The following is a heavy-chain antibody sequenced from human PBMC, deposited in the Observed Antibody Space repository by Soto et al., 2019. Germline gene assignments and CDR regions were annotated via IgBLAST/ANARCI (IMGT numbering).Heavy chain of an antibody. D-gene: IGHD2-15*01. Sequence: EVQLVESGGGLVQPGGSLRLSCAASGFSFSSYSMNWVRQAPGKGLEWVSYISSSSGTIEYADSVKGRFTISRDNAKNSLYLQMNSLRAVDTAVYYCAGRFDYWGQGTLVTVSS. CDR1: GFSFSSYS. J-gene: IGHJ4*02. CDR2: ISSSSGTI. CDR3: AGRFDY. V-gene: IGHV3-48*01.